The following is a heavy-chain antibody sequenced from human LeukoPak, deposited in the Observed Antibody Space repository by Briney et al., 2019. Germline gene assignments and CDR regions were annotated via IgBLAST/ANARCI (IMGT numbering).Heavy chain of an antibody. J-gene: IGHJ4*02. CDR3: ARGNILTGYCFDF. CDR1: GGSSSTYY. V-gene: IGHV4-34*01. CDR2: FHYTGAT. Sequence: SETLSLTCTVSGGSSSTYYWSWIRQTPGRGLEWVGEFHYTGATSYNPSLKSRATISTDTSKNQFSLRLSSVTAADTAVYYCARGNILTGYCFDFWGQGALVTVSS. D-gene: IGHD3-9*01.